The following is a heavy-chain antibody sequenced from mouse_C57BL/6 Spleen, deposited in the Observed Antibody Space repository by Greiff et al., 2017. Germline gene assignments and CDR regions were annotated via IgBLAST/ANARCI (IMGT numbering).Heavy chain of an antibody. CDR2: ISSGSSTI. V-gene: IGHV5-17*01. D-gene: IGHD1-2*01. CDR1: GFTFSDYG. Sequence: EVKLVEPGGGLVKPGGSLKLSCAASGFTFSDYGMHWVRQAPEKGLEWVAYISSGSSTIDYADTVKGRFTISRDNAKNTLFLQMTSLRSEDTAMYYCARGLLRPYYFDYWGQGTTLTVSS. J-gene: IGHJ2*01. CDR3: ARGLLRPYYFDY.